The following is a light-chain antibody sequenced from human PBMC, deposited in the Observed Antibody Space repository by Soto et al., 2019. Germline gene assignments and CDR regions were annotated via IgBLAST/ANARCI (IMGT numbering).Light chain of an antibody. Sequence: QSVLTQPPSASGTPGQRVTISCSGSRSNIGSNYVYWYQQLPGTAPKLLIYRNYQRPSGVPDRFSGSKSGTSASLAIRGLRSEDEADYYCAAWDDSLSGPVFGGGTKVTVL. J-gene: IGLJ2*01. V-gene: IGLV1-47*01. CDR3: AAWDDSLSGPV. CDR2: RNY. CDR1: RSNIGSNY.